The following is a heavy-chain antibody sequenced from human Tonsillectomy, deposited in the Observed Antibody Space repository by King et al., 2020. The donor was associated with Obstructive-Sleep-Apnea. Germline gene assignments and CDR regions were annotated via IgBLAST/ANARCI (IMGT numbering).Heavy chain of an antibody. D-gene: IGHD2-15*01. V-gene: IGHV4-39*07. J-gene: IGHJ4*02. CDR1: GGSISSSSYD. Sequence: LQLQESGPGLVKPSETLSLTCTVSGGSISSSSYDWGWIRQPPGKGLEWIGSIYYSGRTYYNPSLKSRVTISVDTSKNQFSLKLSSVTAADTAVYYCASKPDIVVVVAAEYYFDSWGQGTLVTVSS. CDR3: ASKPDIVVVVAAEYYFDS. CDR2: IYYSGRT.